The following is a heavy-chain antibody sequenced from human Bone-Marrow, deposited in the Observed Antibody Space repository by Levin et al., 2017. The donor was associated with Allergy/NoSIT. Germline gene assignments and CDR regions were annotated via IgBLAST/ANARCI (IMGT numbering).Heavy chain of an antibody. CDR1: GGAFSGYF. CDR2: INHSGTT. J-gene: IGHJ4*02. Sequence: KPSETLSLTCAVSGGAFSGYFWTWIRQSPGKGLEWIGEINHSGTTTYNPSLKSRVTLSVDTSNNQFSLELTSVTAADTAVYYCASRFCSSTSCDFDYWGQGTLVTVSP. D-gene: IGHD2-2*01. V-gene: IGHV4-34*01. CDR3: ASRFCSSTSCDFDY.